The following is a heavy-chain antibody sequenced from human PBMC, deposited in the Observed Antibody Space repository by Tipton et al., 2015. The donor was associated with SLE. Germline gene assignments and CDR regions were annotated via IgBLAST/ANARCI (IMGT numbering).Heavy chain of an antibody. CDR2: IYSGGST. V-gene: IGHV3-53*05. D-gene: IGHD2-15*01. CDR1: GGSISSGSYY. J-gene: IGHJ4*02. Sequence: GSLRLSCTVSGGSISSGSYYMSWVRQAPGKGLEWVSVIYSGGSTYYADSVKGRFTISRDNSKNTLYLQMNSLRAEDTAVYYCARVLGGLGLFDYWGQGTLVTVSS. CDR3: ARVLGGLGLFDY.